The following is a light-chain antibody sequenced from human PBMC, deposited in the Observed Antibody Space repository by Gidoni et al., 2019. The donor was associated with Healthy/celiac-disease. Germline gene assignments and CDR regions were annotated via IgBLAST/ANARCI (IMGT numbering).Light chain of an antibody. Sequence: EIVLTQSPGTLSLSPGERATLSCRASQSVSSSYLAWYQQKPGQAPMLRIYGASSRATGIPDRFSGSGSGTDFTLTISRLEPEDFAVYYCQHLLGYTFGQGTKLEIK. J-gene: IGKJ2*01. CDR3: QHLLGYT. CDR2: GAS. CDR1: QSVSSSY. V-gene: IGKV3-20*01.